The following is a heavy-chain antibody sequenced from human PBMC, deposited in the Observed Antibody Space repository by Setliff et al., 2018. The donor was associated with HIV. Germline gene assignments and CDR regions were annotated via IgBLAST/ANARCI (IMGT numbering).Heavy chain of an antibody. CDR1: GGSFNTYS. V-gene: IGHV1-69*10. D-gene: IGHD4-17*01. CDR2: IITILGGVT. CDR3: AGLYGAYGGGY. Sequence: SVKVSCKTSGGSFNTYSISWVRPAPGQGLEWMGGIITILGGVTKYSQKFQGRVTITADESTNTAYMELSSMRSEDTAVYDCAGLYGAYGGGYWGHGTLVTVSS. J-gene: IGHJ4*01.